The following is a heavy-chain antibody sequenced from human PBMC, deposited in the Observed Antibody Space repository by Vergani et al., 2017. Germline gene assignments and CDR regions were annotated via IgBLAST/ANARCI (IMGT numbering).Heavy chain of an antibody. CDR1: GYTFTGYY. CDR3: ARSGCSRTSCYVVYYYYYGMDV. CDR2: INPNSGGT. Sequence: QVQLVQSGAEVKKPGASVKVSCKASGYTFTGYYMHWVRQAPGQGLEWMGWINPNSGGTNYAQKFQGRVTMTRDTSISTAYMELNRLRSDDTAVYYCARSGCSRTSCYVVYYYYYGMDVWGQGTTVTVSS. D-gene: IGHD2-2*01. J-gene: IGHJ6*02. V-gene: IGHV1-2*02.